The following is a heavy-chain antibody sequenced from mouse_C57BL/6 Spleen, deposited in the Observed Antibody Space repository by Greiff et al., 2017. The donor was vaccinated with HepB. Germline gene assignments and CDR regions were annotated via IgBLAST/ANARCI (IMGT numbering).Heavy chain of an antibody. CDR3: ARDYGSSYGYWYFDV. D-gene: IGHD1-1*01. CDR1: GFTFSDYG. CDR2: ISSGSSTI. Sequence: EVNVVESGGGLVKPGGSLKLSCAASGFTFSDYGMHWVRQAPEKGLEWVAYISSGSSTIYYADTVKGRFTISRDNAKNTLFLQMTSLRSEDTAMYYCARDYGSSYGYWYFDVWGTGTTVTVSS. J-gene: IGHJ1*03. V-gene: IGHV5-17*01.